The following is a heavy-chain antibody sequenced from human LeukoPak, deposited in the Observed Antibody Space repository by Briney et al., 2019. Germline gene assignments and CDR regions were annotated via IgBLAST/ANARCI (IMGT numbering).Heavy chain of an antibody. D-gene: IGHD6-13*01. CDR3: GRQRIAAAGRVVDY. V-gene: IGHV5-51*01. CDR2: IYPVNSDT. Sequence: GESLNISCKGSGYSFTSYLIGWVRQMPGKGREWMGIIYPVNSDTRYSPSLQGQVPTSAEKSITTAYLQWSSLQAPDPAMYYCGRQRIAAAGRVVDYWGQGTLVTVSS. CDR1: GYSFTSYL. J-gene: IGHJ4*02.